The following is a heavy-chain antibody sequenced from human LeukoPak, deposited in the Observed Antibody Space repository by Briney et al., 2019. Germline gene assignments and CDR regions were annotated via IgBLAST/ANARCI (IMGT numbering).Heavy chain of an antibody. J-gene: IGHJ3*02. D-gene: IGHD5-24*01. Sequence: SETLSLTCTVSGGSNTYSYWSWIRQPAGKGLEWLGRISDSGITNYDLSLESRVIMSMDTSKRQFSLKLRSVTAADTAVYYCARGPGAISKEAFDIWGQGTMVTVSS. CDR2: ISDSGIT. CDR3: ARGPGAISKEAFDI. V-gene: IGHV4-4*07. CDR1: GGSNTYSY.